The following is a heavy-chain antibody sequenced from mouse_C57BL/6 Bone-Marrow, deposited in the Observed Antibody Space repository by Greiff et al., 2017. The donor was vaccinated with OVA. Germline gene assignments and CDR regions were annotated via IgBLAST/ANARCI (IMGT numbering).Heavy chain of an antibody. CDR1: GYTFTSYW. CDR3: ARSCGYYVDYAMDY. D-gene: IGHD2-3*01. V-gene: IGHV1-69*01. J-gene: IGHJ4*01. Sequence: QVQLQQPGAELVMPGASVKLSCKASGYTFTSYWMHWVKQRPGQGLEWIGEIDPSDSYTNYNQKFKGKSTLTVDKSSSTAYMQLSSLTSEDSAVYYCARSCGYYVDYAMDYWGQGTSVTVSS. CDR2: IDPSDSYT.